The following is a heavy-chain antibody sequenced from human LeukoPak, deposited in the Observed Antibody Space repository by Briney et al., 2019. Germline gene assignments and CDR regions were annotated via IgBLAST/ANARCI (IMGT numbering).Heavy chain of an antibody. CDR3: ARDILPSYSGYDRTLPDY. J-gene: IGHJ4*02. Sequence: ASVKVSCKASGYTFTSYYMHWVRQAPGQGLEWMGIINPSGGSTSYAQKFQGRVTMTRDTSTSTVYMELSSLRSEDTGVYYCARDILPSYSGYDRTLPDYWGQETLVTVSS. CDR2: INPSGGST. CDR1: GYTFTSYY. D-gene: IGHD5-12*01. V-gene: IGHV1-46*01.